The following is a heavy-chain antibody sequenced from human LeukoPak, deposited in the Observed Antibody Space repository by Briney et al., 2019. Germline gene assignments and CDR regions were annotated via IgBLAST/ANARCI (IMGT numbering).Heavy chain of an antibody. J-gene: IGHJ4*02. CDR2: VSPNSGNT. V-gene: IGHV1-8*01. Sequence: GASVTVSCKACGYTFTSYDINWVRQATGQGLEWMGGVSPNSGNTGYAQKFQGRVTMTRNTSISTAYIELSSLRSEDTAVYYRARGILTWLVRRGLRYFDSWGQGTLVTVSS. CDR1: GYTFTSYD. CDR3: ARGILTWLVRRGLRYFDS. D-gene: IGHD6-19*01.